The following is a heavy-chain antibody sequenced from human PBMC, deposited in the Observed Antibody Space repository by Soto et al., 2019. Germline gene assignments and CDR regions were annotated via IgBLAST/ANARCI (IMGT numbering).Heavy chain of an antibody. CDR2: ISSYNGNT. Sequence: QVQLVQSGAEVKKPGASVKVSCKVSGYTVISYGISWVRQAPGQGLEWMGWISSYNGNTNYAQKLQGRVTMTTDTSTTTAYMELWSLRSDDTAVYYCARDRPTSSIRARDYYYAMDVWGQGTTVTVSS. V-gene: IGHV1-18*01. D-gene: IGHD6-6*01. CDR3: ARDRPTSSIRARDYYYAMDV. J-gene: IGHJ6*02. CDR1: GYTVISYG.